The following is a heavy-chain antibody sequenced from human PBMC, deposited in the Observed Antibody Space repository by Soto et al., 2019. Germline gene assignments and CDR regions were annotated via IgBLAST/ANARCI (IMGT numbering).Heavy chain of an antibody. J-gene: IGHJ6*02. CDR2: IIPIFGTA. Sequence: QVQLVQSGAEVKKPGSSVKVSCKASGGTFSSYAISWVRQAPGQGLEWMGGIIPIFGTANYAQKFQGRVTITADESTSTAYRELSSLRSEDTAVYYCARDRGSRRDYYYYYGIDVWGQGTTVTVYS. D-gene: IGHD3-10*01. CDR1: GGTFSSYA. CDR3: ARDRGSRRDYYYYYGIDV. V-gene: IGHV1-69*01.